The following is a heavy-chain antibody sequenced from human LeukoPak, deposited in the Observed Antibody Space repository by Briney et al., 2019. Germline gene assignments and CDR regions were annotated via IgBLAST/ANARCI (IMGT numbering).Heavy chain of an antibody. V-gene: IGHV3-7*01. CDR2: IKQDGSEK. D-gene: IGHD3-16*02. J-gene: IGHJ4*02. CDR3: ARVGGRYSPLGY. CDR1: GFTFSSYW. Sequence: GGSLRLSCAASGFTFSSYWMSWVRQAPGKGLEWVANIKQDGSEKYYVDYVKGRFTISRDNAKNSLYLQMISLRAEDTAVYYCARVGGRYSPLGYWGQGTLVTVSS.